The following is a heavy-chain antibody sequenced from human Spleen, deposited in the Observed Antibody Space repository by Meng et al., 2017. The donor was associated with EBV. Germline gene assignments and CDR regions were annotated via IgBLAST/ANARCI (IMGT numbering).Heavy chain of an antibody. D-gene: IGHD4-17*01. J-gene: IGHJ4*02. Sequence: LQEPGPGLAKPSGTLSLTCGVSGGSISSSKWWSWVRQPPGKGLEWIGEIHHSGSTNFNPSLKSRVTISVDKSKNQFSLKLSSVTAADTAVYYCATTYGDDSHYFDYWGQGTLVTVSS. CDR2: IHHSGST. CDR3: ATTYGDDSHYFDY. V-gene: IGHV4-4*02. CDR1: GGSISSSKW.